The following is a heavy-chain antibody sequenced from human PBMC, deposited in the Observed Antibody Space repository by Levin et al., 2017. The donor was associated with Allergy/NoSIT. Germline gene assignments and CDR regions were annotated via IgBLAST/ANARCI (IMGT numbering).Heavy chain of an antibody. CDR2: IYYSGST. Sequence: SETLSLTCTVSGGSISSSSYYWGWLRQPPGKGLEWIGSIYYSGSTYYNPSLKSRVTISVDTSKNQFSLKLSSVTAADTAVYYCARQHLIAVAVLDAFDIWGQGTMVTVSS. D-gene: IGHD6-19*01. CDR3: ARQHLIAVAVLDAFDI. J-gene: IGHJ3*02. V-gene: IGHV4-39*01. CDR1: GGSISSSSYY.